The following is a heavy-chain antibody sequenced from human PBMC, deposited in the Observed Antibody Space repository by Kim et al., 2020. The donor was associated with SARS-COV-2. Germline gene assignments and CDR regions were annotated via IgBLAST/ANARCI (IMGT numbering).Heavy chain of an antibody. J-gene: IGHJ6*02. Sequence: YYADSVKGRFTIARDNSNNTLYLQMNSLGAEDTAVYYCAKGGSKPYGIDVWGQGTTVTVSS. CDR3: AKGGSKPYGIDV. D-gene: IGHD3-16*01. V-gene: IGHV3-23*01.